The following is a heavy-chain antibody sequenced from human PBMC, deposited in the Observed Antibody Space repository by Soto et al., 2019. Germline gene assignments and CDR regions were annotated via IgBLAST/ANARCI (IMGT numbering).Heavy chain of an antibody. J-gene: IGHJ4*02. V-gene: IGHV4-31*03. CDR3: ARVWAEADGVTTTNYFDY. D-gene: IGHD4-17*01. CDR1: GGSISSGGYY. Sequence: SETLSLTCTVSGGSISSGGYYWSWIRQHPGKGLEWIGYIYYSGSTYYNPSLKSRVTISVDTSKNQFSLKLSSVTAADTAVYYCARVWAEADGVTTTNYFDYWGQGTLVTVSS. CDR2: IYYSGST.